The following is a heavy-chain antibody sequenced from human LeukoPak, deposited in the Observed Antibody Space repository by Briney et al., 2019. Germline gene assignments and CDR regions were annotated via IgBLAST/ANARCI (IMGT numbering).Heavy chain of an antibody. CDR2: ISAYNGNT. J-gene: IGHJ4*02. D-gene: IGHD4-17*01. Sequence: GASVKVSCKASVDTFTSYGIRWVRQAPGQGLEWMGWISAYNGNTNYAQKLQGRVTMTTDTSTSTAYMERRSLRSDDAAVYYCARAMGVTVTTGDYWGQGTLVTVSS. CDR1: VDTFTSYG. CDR3: ARAMGVTVTTGDY. V-gene: IGHV1-18*01.